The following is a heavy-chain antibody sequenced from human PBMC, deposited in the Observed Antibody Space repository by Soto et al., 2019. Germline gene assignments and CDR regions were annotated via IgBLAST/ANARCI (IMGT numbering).Heavy chain of an antibody. CDR3: ARYNWDAPSYYGMDV. J-gene: IGHJ6*02. D-gene: IGHD1-1*01. CDR1: GYTLTSHD. Sequence: QVQLVQSGAEEKKPGASVKVSCKASGYTLTSHDMHWVRQAPGQRLEWMGWINAGNGNTEYSQKFLDRVTITRDTSASTVDMELSGLRSEDTAVYYCARYNWDAPSYYGMDVWGQGTTVTVSS. CDR2: INAGNGNT. V-gene: IGHV1-3*05.